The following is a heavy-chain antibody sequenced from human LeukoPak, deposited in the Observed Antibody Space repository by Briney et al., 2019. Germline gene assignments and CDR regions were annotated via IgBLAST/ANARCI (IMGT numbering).Heavy chain of an antibody. D-gene: IGHD6-19*01. V-gene: IGHV3-23*01. CDR3: AKRSGYTTGWFFDF. CDR2: ISGSGDNT. CDR1: GFSFSSYA. Sequence: GGSMRLAWAASGFSFSSYAMSWVRQAPGKGLEWVSSISGSGDNTYYAESVKGRFTISRDNSKNTLFLQMNSLRAEDTAVFYCAKRSGYTTGWFFDFWGQGTLVTVSS. J-gene: IGHJ4*02.